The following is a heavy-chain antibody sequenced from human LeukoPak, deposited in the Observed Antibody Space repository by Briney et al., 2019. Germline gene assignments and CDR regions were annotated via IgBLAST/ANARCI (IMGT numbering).Heavy chain of an antibody. CDR1: GFIFKKYW. V-gene: IGHV3-7*01. CDR2: IKEDGSET. J-gene: IGHJ6*03. CDR3: AREGAAAGITVLEYYYYYYYMDV. D-gene: IGHD6-13*01. Sequence: GESLRLSCAASGFIFKKYWMNWVRQVPGKGLECLANIKEDGSETYYADSVKGRFTISRDNAKNSLYLQINSLRAEDTAVYYCAREGAAAGITVLEYYYYYYYMDVWGKGTTVTVSS.